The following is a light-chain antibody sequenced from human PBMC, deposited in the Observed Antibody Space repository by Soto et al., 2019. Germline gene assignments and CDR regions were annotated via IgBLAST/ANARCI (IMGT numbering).Light chain of an antibody. V-gene: IGKV1-39*01. J-gene: IGKJ2*01. Sequence: DIQMTQSPSSLSASVGDRVTITCRASQSISSYLNWYQQKPGKATKLLISGASSLQSGVQSRFSGGESGTGFTLTISSLLPEDFATYYCQQTYSAPYTLGQGTKLELK. CDR1: QSISSY. CDR2: GAS. CDR3: QQTYSAPYT.